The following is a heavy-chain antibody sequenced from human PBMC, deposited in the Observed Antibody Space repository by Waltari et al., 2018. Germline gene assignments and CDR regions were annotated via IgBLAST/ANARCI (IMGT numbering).Heavy chain of an antibody. Sequence: EVQLLESGGGLVQPGESLRLSCAASAFSFSDYALRWVRQAPGKGLEWVSAISGSGATTRYAESVKGRFTISRDNSRNTLYLQMNSLRVEDTALYYCAKGRGGGWYEDAFDIWGLGTVVTVSS. CDR2: ISGSGATT. J-gene: IGHJ3*02. CDR1: AFSFSDYA. D-gene: IGHD6-19*01. CDR3: AKGRGGGWYEDAFDI. V-gene: IGHV3-23*01.